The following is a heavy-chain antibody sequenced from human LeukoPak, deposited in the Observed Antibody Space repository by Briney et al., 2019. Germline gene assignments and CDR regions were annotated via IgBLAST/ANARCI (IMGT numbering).Heavy chain of an antibody. CDR3: ARDRGSYFDY. CDR2: IGAYNGNT. D-gene: IGHD3-16*01. CDR1: GYTFTSYG. Sequence: ASVKVSCKASGYTFTSYGISWVRQAPGQGLEWMGWIGAYNGNTNYARKVQGRVTMTKDTSTNTAYMELRSLRSDDTAVYYCARDRGSYFDYWGQGTLVTVSA. V-gene: IGHV1-18*01. J-gene: IGHJ4*02.